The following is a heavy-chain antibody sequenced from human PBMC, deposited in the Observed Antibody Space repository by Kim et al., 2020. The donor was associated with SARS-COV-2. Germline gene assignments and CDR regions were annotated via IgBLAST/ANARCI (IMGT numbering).Heavy chain of an antibody. V-gene: IGHV4-59*09. D-gene: IGHD3-3*01. Sequence: PSLKSRVTISVDTSKNQFSLKLSSVTAADTAVYYCARGGSVLRFQYAFDIWGQGTMVTVSS. J-gene: IGHJ3*02. CDR3: ARGGSVLRFQYAFDI.